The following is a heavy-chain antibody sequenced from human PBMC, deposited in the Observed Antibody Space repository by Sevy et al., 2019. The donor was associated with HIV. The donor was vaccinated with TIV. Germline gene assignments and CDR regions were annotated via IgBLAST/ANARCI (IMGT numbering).Heavy chain of an antibody. CDR3: ARGGYYYDNAAYYALDS. CDR1: GFTFSNYA. Sequence: GGSLRLSCAATGFTFSNYAMHWVRQAPGKGMEWVAIIWSDGAYQYHGDSVKGRFTISRDNSKNTLYLQMNNVRVEETAVYYCARGGYYYDNAAYYALDSWGQGTPVTVSS. J-gene: IGHJ4*02. D-gene: IGHD3-22*01. CDR2: IWSDGAYQ. V-gene: IGHV3-33*01.